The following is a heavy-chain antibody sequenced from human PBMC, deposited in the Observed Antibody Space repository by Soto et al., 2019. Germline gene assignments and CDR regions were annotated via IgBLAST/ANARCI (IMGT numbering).Heavy chain of an antibody. D-gene: IGHD1-26*01. Sequence: ASVKVSCKASEYTFTSYDINWVRQATGQGLEWMGWMNPNSGNTGYAQKFQGRVTMTRNTSTSTVYMELSSLRSEDTAVYYCARAGRIVGASHAFDIWGQGTMVTVSS. CDR3: ARAGRIVGASHAFDI. CDR2: MNPNSGNT. CDR1: EYTFTSYD. V-gene: IGHV1-8*01. J-gene: IGHJ3*02.